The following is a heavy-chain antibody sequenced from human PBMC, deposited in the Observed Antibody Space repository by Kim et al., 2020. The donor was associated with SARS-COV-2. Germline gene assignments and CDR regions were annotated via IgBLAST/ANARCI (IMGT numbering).Heavy chain of an antibody. Sequence: SETLSLTCTVSGGSISSGSYYWSWIRQPAGKGLEWIGRIYTSGSTNYNPSLKSRVTISVDTSKNQFSLKLSSVTAADTAVYYCARGRTPRRVRYYYDSSGYYYGGGPQDYYFGCWGQGTLVTVSS. CDR1: GGSISSGSYY. CDR3: ARGRTPRRVRYYYDSSGYYYGGGPQDYYFGC. D-gene: IGHD3-22*01. CDR2: IYTSGST. J-gene: IGHJ4*02. V-gene: IGHV4-61*02.